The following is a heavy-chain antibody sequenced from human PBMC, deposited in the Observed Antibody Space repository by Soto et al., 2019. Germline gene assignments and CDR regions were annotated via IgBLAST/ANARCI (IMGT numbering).Heavy chain of an antibody. CDR1: GFTFSSYG. CDR3: AKIRPRSTIYYYYGMDV. D-gene: IGHD3-10*01. J-gene: IGHJ6*02. Sequence: GGSLRLSCAASGFTFSSYGIHWVRQAPGKGLEWVAVISYEGSNKYYADSVKGRFTISRDNSKNTLFLQMNSLRAEDTAVYYCAKIRPRSTIYYYYGMDVWGQGTTVTVSS. V-gene: IGHV3-30*18. CDR2: ISYEGSNK.